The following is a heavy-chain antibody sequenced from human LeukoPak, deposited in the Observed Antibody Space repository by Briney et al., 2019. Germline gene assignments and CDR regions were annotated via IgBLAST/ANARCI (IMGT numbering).Heavy chain of an antibody. D-gene: IGHD1-26*01. CDR1: DFNFITYA. CDR2: ISGVGDAT. J-gene: IGHJ4*02. CDR3: ARSFFRDRGATYFDY. V-gene: IGHV3-23*01. Sequence: GGSLRLSCAASDFNFITYAMSWVRQAPGKGLEWVSTISGVGDATYYPDSVKGRFTISRDNAKNSLYLQMNSLRAEDTAVYYCARSFFRDRGATYFDYWGQGTLVTVSS.